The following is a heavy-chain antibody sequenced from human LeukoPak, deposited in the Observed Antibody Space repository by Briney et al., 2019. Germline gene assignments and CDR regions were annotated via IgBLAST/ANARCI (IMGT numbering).Heavy chain of an antibody. CDR1: GGSINNSSYY. D-gene: IGHD1-26*01. CDR3: ARHRWELNAFDI. V-gene: IGHV4-39*01. J-gene: IGHJ3*02. Sequence: SETLSLTCTVSGGSINNSSYYWGWIRQPPGEGLEWIGSIYYSGSTYYNPSLKSRVTISVDTSKNQFSLILSSVTAADTAVYYCARHRWELNAFDIWGQGTMVTVSS. CDR2: IYYSGST.